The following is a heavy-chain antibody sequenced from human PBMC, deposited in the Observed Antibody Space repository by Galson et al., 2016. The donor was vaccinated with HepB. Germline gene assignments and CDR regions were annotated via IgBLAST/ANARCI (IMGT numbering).Heavy chain of an antibody. Sequence: SVKVSCKASGGTFSSYAISWVRQAPGQGLEWMGGIIPIFGTANYAHQFQGRVTITADKSTSTVYMELSSLRSDDTAVYYCARGGVDSSGRHWLGTTTWKGYYYYGMDVWGQGATVTVS. CDR2: IIPIFGTA. CDR1: GGTFSSYA. CDR3: ARGGVDSSGRHWLGTTTWKGYYYYGMDV. D-gene: IGHD6-19*01. V-gene: IGHV1-69*06. J-gene: IGHJ6*02.